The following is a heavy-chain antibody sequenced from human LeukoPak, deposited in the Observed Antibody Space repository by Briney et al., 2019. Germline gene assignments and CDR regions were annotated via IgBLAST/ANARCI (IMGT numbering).Heavy chain of an antibody. V-gene: IGHV3-23*01. J-gene: IGHJ3*02. D-gene: IGHD1-7*01. CDR1: GFTFSSYG. CDR3: GRHIYPWKYADGFDI. Sequence: GGSLRLSCAASGFTFSSYGMSWVRQAPEKGLEWVSAISGSGGSTYYADSVKGRFTISRDNSKNTMYLQVNSLRAEDTAVYYCGRHIYPWKYADGFDIWGQGTMVTVSS. CDR2: ISGSGGST.